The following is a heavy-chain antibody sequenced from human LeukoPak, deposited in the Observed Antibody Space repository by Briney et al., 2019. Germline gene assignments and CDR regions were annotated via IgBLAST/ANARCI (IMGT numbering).Heavy chain of an antibody. J-gene: IGHJ4*02. Sequence: PGGSLRLSCVVSGFTFSSYWMSWVRQAPGKGLEWVSAISGSGGSTYYADSVKGRFTISRDNSKNTLYLQMNSLRAEDTAVYYCAKSASGAFGVVILWGQGTLVTVSS. CDR2: ISGSGGST. D-gene: IGHD3-3*01. V-gene: IGHV3-23*01. CDR1: GFTFSSYW. CDR3: AKSASGAFGVVIL.